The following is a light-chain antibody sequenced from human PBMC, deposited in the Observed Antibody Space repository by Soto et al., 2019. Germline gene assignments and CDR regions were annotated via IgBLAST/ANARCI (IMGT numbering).Light chain of an antibody. CDR2: NNN. V-gene: IGLV1-44*01. CDR3: AAWDDSLNGLV. Sequence: QSVLTQPPSASGTPGQRVTISCSGSRSNIGSHTVNWYQQLPGTAPKLLIYNNNQRPSGVPDRLSGSNSGTSASLAISGLQSEDEADYYCAAWDDSLNGLVFGGGTQLTVL. CDR1: RSNIGSHT. J-gene: IGLJ2*01.